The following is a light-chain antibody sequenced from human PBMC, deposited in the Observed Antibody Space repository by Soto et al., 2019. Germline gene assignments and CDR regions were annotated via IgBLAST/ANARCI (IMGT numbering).Light chain of an antibody. CDR1: QSINRW. J-gene: IGKJ2*01. CDR2: KAS. V-gene: IGKV1-5*03. Sequence: DIQMTQSPSTLSASVGDRVTITCRASQSINRWLAWYQQKPGKAPKLLTYKASTLESGVPSRFSGGGIGTEFSLSISSLQPDDFATYYCQQYSTYPYIFGQGTKVEIK. CDR3: QQYSTYPYI.